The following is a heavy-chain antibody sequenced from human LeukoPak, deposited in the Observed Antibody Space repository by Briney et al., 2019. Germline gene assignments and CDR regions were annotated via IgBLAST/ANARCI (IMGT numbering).Heavy chain of an antibody. J-gene: IGHJ4*02. CDR1: GYSFTSYW. V-gene: IGHV5-51*01. CDR2: IYPADSDT. D-gene: IGHD6-19*01. CDR3: ARKSSGGRGDLDY. Sequence: GESLKISCKGSGYSFTSYWIGWVRQMPGKGLEWMGIIYPADSDTRYSPSFQGQVTISADRSITTAYLQWSSLKASDTAMYYCARKSSGGRGDLDYWGQGTLVTVSS.